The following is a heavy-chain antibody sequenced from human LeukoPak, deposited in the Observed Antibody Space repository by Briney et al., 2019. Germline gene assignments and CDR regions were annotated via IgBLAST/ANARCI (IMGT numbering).Heavy chain of an antibody. Sequence: AGSLRLSCAASGFTFNDYWIHWVRQAPGKGLEWVANIRQGGREKYYVASVKGRFTISKDNAKTSRDLKMNSPRAEDTAVYYCARGYFDYWGQGTLVSVS. CDR3: ARGYFDY. J-gene: IGHJ4*02. CDR2: IRQGGREK. V-gene: IGHV3-7*03. CDR1: GFTFNDYW.